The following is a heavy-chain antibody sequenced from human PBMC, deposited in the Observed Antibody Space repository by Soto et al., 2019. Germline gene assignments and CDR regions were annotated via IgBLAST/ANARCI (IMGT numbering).Heavy chain of an antibody. V-gene: IGHV1-8*01. CDR3: ARRPGGYCSSTSCSYYMDV. D-gene: IGHD2-2*01. CDR1: GYTFTSSD. Sequence: APVKLSCKASGYTFTSSDINWVRQATGQGLEWMGWMNPNSGNTGYAQKFQGRVTMTRNTSISTAYMELSSLRSEDTAVYYCARRPGGYCSSTSCSYYMDVWGKGTTVTVSS. CDR2: MNPNSGNT. J-gene: IGHJ6*03.